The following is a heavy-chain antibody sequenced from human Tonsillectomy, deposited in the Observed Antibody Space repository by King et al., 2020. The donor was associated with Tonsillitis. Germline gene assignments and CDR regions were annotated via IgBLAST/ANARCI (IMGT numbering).Heavy chain of an antibody. D-gene: IGHD3-9*01. CDR2: ISYDGNNK. Sequence: VQLVESGGGVVQPGRSLRLSCAASGFTFSNCGMHWVRQAPGKGLEWVTVISYDGNNKYYADSVKGRFTISRDNSKNTLYLQMNSLRAEDTAVYYCAKDNGRYYDILTGYRLYYYGMDVWGQGTTVTVSS. CDR3: AKDNGRYYDILTGYRLYYYGMDV. V-gene: IGHV3-30*18. J-gene: IGHJ6*02. CDR1: GFTFSNCG.